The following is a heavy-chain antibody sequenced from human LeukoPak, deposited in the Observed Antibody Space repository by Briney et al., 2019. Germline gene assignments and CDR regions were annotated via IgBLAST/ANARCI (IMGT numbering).Heavy chain of an antibody. V-gene: IGHV3-23*01. Sequence: GGSLRLSCVASGFTFSSYVMNWVRQPPGKGLEWVSSISGSGDSTFYADSVKGRFTISRDNSKNTLYLQLDGLRTEDTALYYCAKDRLLNRRGDCYIFDYWGQGTLVTVSS. D-gene: IGHD2-21*02. J-gene: IGHJ4*02. CDR2: ISGSGDST. CDR3: AKDRLLNRRGDCYIFDY. CDR1: GFTFSSYV.